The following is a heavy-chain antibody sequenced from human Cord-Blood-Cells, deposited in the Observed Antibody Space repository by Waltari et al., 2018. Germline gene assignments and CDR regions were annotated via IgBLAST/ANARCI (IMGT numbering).Heavy chain of an antibody. Sequence: QVQLQQWGAGLLKPSETLSLTCAVYGGSFRGYYWSWIRQPPGKGLAWIGENNHSGSTNYNPSLKSRGTVSVDTSKNQFSLKLSSVTAADTAVYYCARHAAAGLGYFDYWGQGTLVTVSS. V-gene: IGHV4-34*01. D-gene: IGHD6-13*01. J-gene: IGHJ4*02. CDR3: ARHAAAGLGYFDY. CDR2: NNHSGST. CDR1: GGSFRGYY.